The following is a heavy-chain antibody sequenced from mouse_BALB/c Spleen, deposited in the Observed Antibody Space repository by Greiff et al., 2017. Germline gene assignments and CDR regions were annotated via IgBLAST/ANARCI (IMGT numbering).Heavy chain of an antibody. CDR3: ARMRRYNTYARDY. CDR2: INPSSGYT. D-gene: IGHD2-14*01. Sequence: QVQLQQSAAELARPGASVKMSCKASGYTFTSYTMHWVKQRPGQGLEWIGYINPSSGYTEYTQKFKDKTTLTADKSSSTAYMKLSSLTSEVSAVYYEARMRRYNTYARDYGVQGTSATVSS. V-gene: IGHV1-4*02. J-gene: IGHJ4*01. CDR1: GYTFTSYT.